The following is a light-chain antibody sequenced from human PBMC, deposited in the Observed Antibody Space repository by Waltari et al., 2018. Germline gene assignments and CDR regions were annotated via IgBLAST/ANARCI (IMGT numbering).Light chain of an antibody. CDR1: QSIGDY. V-gene: IGKV1-39*01. CDR2: AAS. CDR3: QQFNASPRT. J-gene: IGKJ1*01. Sequence: DIQMTQSPSSLYASVGDRVTITCRASQSIGDYLNWYQQRPGKAPKLLMYAASSLQSGVPSRFSGSGSGTDFTLTINSLQPEDIATYYCQQFNASPRTFGQGTNVEIK.